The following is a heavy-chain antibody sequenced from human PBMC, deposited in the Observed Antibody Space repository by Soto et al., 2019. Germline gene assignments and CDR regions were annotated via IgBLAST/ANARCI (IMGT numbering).Heavy chain of an antibody. V-gene: IGHV3-15*07. J-gene: IGHJ4*02. Sequence: PGGSLRLSCAASGFTFSNAWMNWVRQAPGKGLEWVGRIKSETDGGTTDYAAPVKGRFTISRDDSKNTLYLQMNSLKTEDTAVYYCTTDPVTMIVVVPSSGWGQGTLVTVSS. D-gene: IGHD3-22*01. CDR3: TTDPVTMIVVVPSSG. CDR2: IKSETDGGTT. CDR1: GFTFSNAW.